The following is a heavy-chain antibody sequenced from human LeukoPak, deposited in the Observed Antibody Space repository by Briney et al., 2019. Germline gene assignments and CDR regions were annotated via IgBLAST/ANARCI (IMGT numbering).Heavy chain of an antibody. Sequence: GASVKVSCTASGGTFSSYAISWVRQAPGQGLEWMGGIIPIFGTANYAQKFQGRVTITTDESTSTAYMELSSLRSDDTAVYYCARVRPSSVTSYSSSSGGFDPWGQGTLVTVSS. CDR2: IIPIFGTA. D-gene: IGHD6-6*01. V-gene: IGHV1-69*05. J-gene: IGHJ5*02. CDR1: GGTFSSYA. CDR3: ARVRPSSVTSYSSSSGGFDP.